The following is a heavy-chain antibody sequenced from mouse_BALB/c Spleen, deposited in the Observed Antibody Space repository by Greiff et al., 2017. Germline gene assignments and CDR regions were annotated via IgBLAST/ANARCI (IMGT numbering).Heavy chain of an antibody. Sequence: VQLQQSGAELVRPGPSVKVSCKASGYAFTNYLIEWVKQRPGQGLEWIGVINPGSGGTNYNEKFKGKATLTADKTSSTAYMQLSSLTTDDSAVYFCARSATMITGGFAYWGQGTLVTVSA. CDR1: GYAFTNYL. CDR2: INPGSGGT. CDR3: ARSATMITGGFAY. V-gene: IGHV1-54*01. J-gene: IGHJ3*01. D-gene: IGHD2-4*01.